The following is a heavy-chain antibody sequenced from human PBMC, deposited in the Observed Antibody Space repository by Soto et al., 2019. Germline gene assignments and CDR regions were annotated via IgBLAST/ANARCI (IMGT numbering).Heavy chain of an antibody. J-gene: IGHJ4*02. D-gene: IGHD2-21*02. V-gene: IGHV1-69*13. CDR3: ARDASRGGNSGFDY. Sequence: ASVKVSCKASGGTFSSYAISWVRQAPGQGLEWMGGIIPIFGTANYAQKFQGRVTITADESTSTAYMELSSLRSEDTAVYYCARDASRGGNSGFDYWGQGTLVTSPQ. CDR2: IIPIFGTA. CDR1: GGTFSSYA.